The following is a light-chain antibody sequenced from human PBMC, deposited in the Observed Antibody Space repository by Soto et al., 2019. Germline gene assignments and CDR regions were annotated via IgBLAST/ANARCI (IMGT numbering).Light chain of an antibody. Sequence: QSVLTQPASVSGSPGQSITISCTGTNSDVGGYNYVSWYQQHPGKAPKLMIYDVSIRPSGVSNRFSGSKSGNTASLTISGLQAEDEADYYCSSYTSSSTLGVFGTGTKVTVL. CDR2: DVS. J-gene: IGLJ1*01. CDR1: NSDVGGYNY. V-gene: IGLV2-14*01. CDR3: SSYTSSSTLGV.